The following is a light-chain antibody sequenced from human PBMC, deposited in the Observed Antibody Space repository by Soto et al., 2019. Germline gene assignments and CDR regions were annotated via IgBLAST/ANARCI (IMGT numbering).Light chain of an antibody. Sequence: QSALTQPASVSGSPGQSITISCTGTSSDVGVYNYVSWYQQHPGKAPKLMIYDVSNRPSGVSNRFSGSKSGNTASLTISGLQAEDEADYYCSSYTSSSTIYVFGTGTKLTVL. J-gene: IGLJ1*01. CDR3: SSYTSSSTIYV. CDR1: SSDVGVYNY. V-gene: IGLV2-14*01. CDR2: DVS.